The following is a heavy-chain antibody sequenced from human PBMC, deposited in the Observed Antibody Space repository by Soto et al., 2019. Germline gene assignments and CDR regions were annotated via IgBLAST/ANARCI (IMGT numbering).Heavy chain of an antibody. CDR1: GGSFSGYY. J-gene: IGHJ5*02. CDR2: INHSGST. V-gene: IGHV4-34*01. D-gene: IGHD5-12*01. CDR3: ARGLSGYDGDNWFDP. Sequence: PSETLSLTCAVYGGSFSGYYWSWIRQPPGKGLEWIGEINHSGSTNYNPSLKSRVTISVDTSKNQFSLKLSSVTAADTAVYYCARGLSGYDGDNWFDPWGQGTLVTVSS.